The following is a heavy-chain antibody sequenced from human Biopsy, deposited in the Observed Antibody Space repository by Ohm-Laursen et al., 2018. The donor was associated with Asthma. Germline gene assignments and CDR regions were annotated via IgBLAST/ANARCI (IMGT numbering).Heavy chain of an antibody. CDR3: ARCQVGYSSGWSLLLKKIYYSGMDV. CDR2: IISVFGTT. D-gene: IGHD6-19*01. J-gene: IGHJ6*02. Sequence: SSVKVSCKAPGGTFSNFAISWVLQAPGQGLEWLGGIISVFGTTNYPQKSQGRVTITADESTSPAYMEVTSLRSEDTAIYYCARCQVGYSSGWSLLLKKIYYSGMDVWGQGTAVTVSS. CDR1: GGTFSNFA. V-gene: IGHV1-69*01.